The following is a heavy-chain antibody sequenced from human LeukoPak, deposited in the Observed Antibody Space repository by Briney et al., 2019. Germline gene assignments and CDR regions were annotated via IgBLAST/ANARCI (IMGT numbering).Heavy chain of an antibody. CDR1: GGSISSYY. CDR2: IYYSGST. V-gene: IGHV4-59*01. CDR3: ARSLDFDY. Sequence: PSETLSLTCTVSGGSISSYYWSWIRQPPGKRLEWIGYIYYSGSTNYNPSLKSRVTISVDTSKNQFSLKLSSVTAADTAVYYCARSLDFDYWGQGTLVTVSS. D-gene: IGHD5/OR15-5a*01. J-gene: IGHJ4*02.